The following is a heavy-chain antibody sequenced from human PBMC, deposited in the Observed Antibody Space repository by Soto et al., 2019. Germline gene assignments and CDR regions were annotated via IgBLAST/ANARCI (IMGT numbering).Heavy chain of an antibody. CDR1: GGSISRDDYY. J-gene: IGHJ4*02. CDR2: IYYSGST. V-gene: IGHV4-30-4*01. Sequence: SETLSLTCTVSGGSISRDDYYWSWIRQPPGKGLEWIGYIYYSGSTYYNPSLKSRVTISVDTSKNQFSLRLTSVTAADTAVYYCARYYCSSTSCFIFDYWGQGTLVTVSS. D-gene: IGHD2-2*01. CDR3: ARYYCSSTSCFIFDY.